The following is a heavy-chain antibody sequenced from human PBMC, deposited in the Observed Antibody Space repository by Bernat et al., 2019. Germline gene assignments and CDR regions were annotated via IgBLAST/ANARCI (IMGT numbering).Heavy chain of an antibody. J-gene: IGHJ4*02. V-gene: IGHV3-33*01. Sequence: QVQLVESGGGVVQPGRSLRLSCVASGFTFSSYGMHWVRQAPGKGLEWVAVIWYDGSNKYYADSVKGRFTISRDNSKNTLYLQMNSLRAEDTAVYYCARGVEQQLLTEGVVFDYWGQGTLVTVSS. CDR1: GFTFSSYG. D-gene: IGHD6-13*01. CDR2: IWYDGSNK. CDR3: ARGVEQQLLTEGVVFDY.